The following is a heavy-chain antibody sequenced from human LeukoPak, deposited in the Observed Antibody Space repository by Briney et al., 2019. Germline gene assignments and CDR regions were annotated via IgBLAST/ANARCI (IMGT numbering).Heavy chain of an antibody. CDR2: IYYSGST. CDR1: GGSISSSSYY. V-gene: IGHV4-39*07. Sequence: SSETLSLTCTVSGGSISSSSYYWGWIRQPPGKGLEWIGSIYYSGSTYSNPSLKSRVTISVDTSKNQFSLKLSSVTAADTAVYYCARGGSVEQQLEGLSFDYWGQGTLVTVSS. CDR3: ARGGSVEQQLEGLSFDY. D-gene: IGHD6-13*01. J-gene: IGHJ4*02.